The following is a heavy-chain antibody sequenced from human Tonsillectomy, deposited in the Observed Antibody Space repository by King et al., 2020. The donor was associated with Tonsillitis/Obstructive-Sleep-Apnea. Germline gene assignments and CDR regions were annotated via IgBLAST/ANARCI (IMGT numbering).Heavy chain of an antibody. D-gene: IGHD3-22*01. J-gene: IGHJ3*02. Sequence: VQLVESGGGLVQPGRSLRLSCTASGFTFGDYAMSWVRQAPGKGLEWVGFIRSKAYGGTTEYAASVKGRFTISRDDSKSIAYLQMNSLKTEDTAVYYCTRDLYYYDSSGYNAFDIWGQGTMVTVSS. CDR3: TRDLYYYDSSGYNAFDI. CDR1: GFTFGDYA. V-gene: IGHV3-49*04. CDR2: IRSKAYGGTT.